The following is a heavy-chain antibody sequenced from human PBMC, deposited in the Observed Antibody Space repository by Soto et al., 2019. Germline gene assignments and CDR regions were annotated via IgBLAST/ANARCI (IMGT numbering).Heavy chain of an antibody. D-gene: IGHD6-6*01. CDR1: GFTFSDYY. CDR2: FSVSTNAI. CDR3: ATSRSRQLADFYAMDV. J-gene: IGHJ6*02. V-gene: IGHV3-11*01. Sequence: QVQLVESGGGLVKPGGSLRLSCAVSGFTFSDYYKNWIRQAPGKGLEWVSYFSVSTNAIYYTDSVKGRFTISRDNAKKSLYLQMNSLRAEDTAVYYCATSRSRQLADFYAMDVWGQGTTVTVSS.